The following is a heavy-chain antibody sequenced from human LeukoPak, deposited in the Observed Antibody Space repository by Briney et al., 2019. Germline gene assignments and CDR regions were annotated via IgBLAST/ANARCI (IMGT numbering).Heavy chain of an antibody. CDR2: ISGSGGST. D-gene: IGHD5-18*01. Sequence: GGSLRLSCAASGFTFSGYAMSWVRQAPGKGLEWVSAISGSGGSTYYADSVKGRFTISRDNSKNTLYLRMNSLRAEDTAVYYCANRRGYSYGYEFDYWGQGTLVTVSS. CDR1: GFTFSGYA. J-gene: IGHJ4*02. CDR3: ANRRGYSYGYEFDY. V-gene: IGHV3-23*01.